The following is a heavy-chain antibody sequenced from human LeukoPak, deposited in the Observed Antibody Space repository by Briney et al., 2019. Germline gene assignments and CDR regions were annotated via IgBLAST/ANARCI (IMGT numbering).Heavy chain of an antibody. V-gene: IGHV4-39*01. Sequence: SETLSLTCTVSGGSVSSGRYYWSWIRQPAGKGLEWIGSIYYSGSTYYNPSLKSRVTISVDTSKNQFSLKLSSVTAADTAVYYCARQYYDTLTGYYNLGWFDPWGQGTLVTVSS. D-gene: IGHD3-9*01. CDR1: GGSVSSGRYY. J-gene: IGHJ5*02. CDR2: IYYSGST. CDR3: ARQYYDTLTGYYNLGWFDP.